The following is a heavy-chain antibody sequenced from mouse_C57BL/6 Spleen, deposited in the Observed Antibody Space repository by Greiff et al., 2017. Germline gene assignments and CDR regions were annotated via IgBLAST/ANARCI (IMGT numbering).Heavy chain of an antibody. J-gene: IGHJ4*01. V-gene: IGHV5-4*01. Sequence: EVMLVESGGGLVKPGGSLKLSCAASGFTFSSYAMSWVRQTPEKRLEWVATISDGGSYTYYPDNVKGRFTIARDNAKNNLYLQMSHLKSEDTAMXYCARDQGDSNYYAMDYWGQGTSVTVSS. CDR1: GFTFSSYA. CDR3: ARDQGDSNYYAMDY. CDR2: ISDGGSYT. D-gene: IGHD2-5*01.